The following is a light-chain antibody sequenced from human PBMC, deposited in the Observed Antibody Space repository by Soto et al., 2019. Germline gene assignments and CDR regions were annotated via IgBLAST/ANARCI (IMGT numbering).Light chain of an antibody. J-gene: IGKJ5*01. CDR2: DAS. V-gene: IGKV3-11*01. CDR1: QSVSSY. CDR3: QQRSDWPPIT. Sequence: VFTKSPATLSLSPGERATLSCRASQSVSSYLAWYQQKPGQAPRLLIYDASNRATGIPARFSGSGSGTDFTLTISSLEPEDFAVYYCQQRSDWPPITFGQGTRLEIK.